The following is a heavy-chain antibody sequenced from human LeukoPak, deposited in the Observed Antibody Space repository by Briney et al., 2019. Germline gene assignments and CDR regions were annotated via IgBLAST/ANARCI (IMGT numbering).Heavy chain of an antibody. J-gene: IGHJ4*02. Sequence: PGGSLRLSCAASGFTFSSYEMNWVRQAPGKGLEWVSYISSTGSTLYYADSLKGRFTISRDIAKNSQYLQMNSLRAEDTAVYYCARSRWGSSGYYLDYWGQGTLVTVSS. CDR3: ARSRWGSSGYYLDY. V-gene: IGHV3-48*03. CDR2: ISSTGSTL. CDR1: GFTFSSYE. D-gene: IGHD3-22*01.